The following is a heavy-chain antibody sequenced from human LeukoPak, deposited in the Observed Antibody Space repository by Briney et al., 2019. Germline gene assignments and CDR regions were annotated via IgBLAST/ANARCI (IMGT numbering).Heavy chain of an antibody. CDR1: GFTVSSNY. V-gene: IGHV3-66*02. D-gene: IGHD1-26*01. CDR3: ASYSGSYGWFDP. CDR2: IYSGGST. J-gene: IGHJ5*02. Sequence: GGSLRLSCAASGFTVSSNYMSWVRPAPGKGLEWVSVIYSGGSTYYADSVKGRFTISRDNSKNTLYLQMNSLRAEDTAVYYCASYSGSYGWFDPWGQGTLVTVSS.